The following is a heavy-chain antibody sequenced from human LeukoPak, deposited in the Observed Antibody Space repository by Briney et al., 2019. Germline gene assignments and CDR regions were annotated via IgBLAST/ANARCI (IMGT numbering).Heavy chain of an antibody. CDR1: GFTFSSYA. D-gene: IGHD6-19*01. V-gene: IGHV3-23*01. CDR3: AKYSSGVVSAYSSADCFDY. J-gene: IGHJ4*02. Sequence: GGSLRLSCAASGFTFSSYAMSWVRQAPGKGLEWVSAISGSGGSTYYADSVKGRFTISRDNSKNTLYLQMNSLRAEDTAVYYCAKYSSGVVSAYSSADCFDYWGQGTLVTVSS. CDR2: ISGSGGST.